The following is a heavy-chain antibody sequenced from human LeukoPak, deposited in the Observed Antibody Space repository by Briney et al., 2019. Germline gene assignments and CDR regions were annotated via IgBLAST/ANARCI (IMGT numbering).Heavy chain of an antibody. CDR3: ARHRSGWLQSSFDY. D-gene: IGHD5-24*01. J-gene: IGHJ4*02. CDR1: GFTFSSYG. V-gene: IGHV3-30*02. Sequence: GGSLRLSCAASGFTFSSYGMHWVRQAPGKGLEWVAFIRYDGSNKYYADSVKGRFTISRDNSKNTLYLQMNSLGGEDTAVYYCARHRSGWLQSSFDYWGQGTLVTVSS. CDR2: IRYDGSNK.